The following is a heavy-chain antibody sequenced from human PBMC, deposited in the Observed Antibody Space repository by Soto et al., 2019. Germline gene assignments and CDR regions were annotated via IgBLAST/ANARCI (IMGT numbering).Heavy chain of an antibody. Sequence: VRQAPGQGLEWMGWISAYNGNTNYAQKLQGRVTMTTDTSTSTAYMELRSLRSDDTAVYYCARGGDRGYSYGHDAFDIWGQGTMVTVSS. V-gene: IGHV1-18*01. D-gene: IGHD5-18*01. CDR3: ARGGDRGYSYGHDAFDI. CDR2: ISAYNGNT. J-gene: IGHJ3*02.